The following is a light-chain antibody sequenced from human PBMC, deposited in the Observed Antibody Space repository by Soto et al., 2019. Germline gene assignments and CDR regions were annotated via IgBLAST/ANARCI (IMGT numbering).Light chain of an antibody. J-gene: IGLJ2*01. CDR2: DVS. CDR1: SSDVGDNY. CDR3: CSYPSSSTLVV. Sequence: QSALTQPASVSGSPGQSITISCTGTSSDVGDNYVSWYQQHPGKAPKLMIYDVSSRPSGVSNSFSASKSGNTASLTISGLQAEDESDYYCCSYPSSSTLVVFGGGTKLTVL. V-gene: IGLV2-14*01.